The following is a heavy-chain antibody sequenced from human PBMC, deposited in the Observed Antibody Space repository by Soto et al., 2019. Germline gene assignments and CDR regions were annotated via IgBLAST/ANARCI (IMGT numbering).Heavy chain of an antibody. J-gene: IGHJ4*02. CDR1: GFSLSNYV. CDR3: ARGYSSAWSEDEAVFDY. CDR2: MWYDGTKI. Sequence: QLQLVESGGGVVQPGRSLRISCSASGFSLSNYVMHWVRQAPGKGPEWVAVMWYDGTKIYYADSVKGRFTISRDNSKDTLYMQMNNLRAEDTAVYYCARGYSSAWSEDEAVFDYWGQGTLVTVSP. D-gene: IGHD6-19*01. V-gene: IGHV3-33*01.